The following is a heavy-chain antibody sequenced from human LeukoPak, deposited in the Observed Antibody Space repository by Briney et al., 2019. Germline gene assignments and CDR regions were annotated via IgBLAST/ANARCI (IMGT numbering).Heavy chain of an antibody. Sequence: SETLSLTCAVYGGSFSGYYWSWIRQPPGKGLEWIGYIYYSGSTNYNPSLKSRVTISVDTSKNQFSLKLSSVTAADTAVYYCARGIVVVSHSPYYFDYWGQGTLVTVSS. D-gene: IGHD3-22*01. J-gene: IGHJ4*02. CDR3: ARGIVVVSHSPYYFDY. CDR1: GGSFSGYY. V-gene: IGHV4-59*01. CDR2: IYYSGST.